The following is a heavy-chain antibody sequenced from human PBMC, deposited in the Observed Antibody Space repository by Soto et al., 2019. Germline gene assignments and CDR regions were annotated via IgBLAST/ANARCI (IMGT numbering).Heavy chain of an antibody. CDR1: GYTFASYG. Sequence: GASVKVSCKASGYTFASYGITWVRQAPGQGLEWMGWISAYNGNTNFAQKFQGKVTMTTDTPTSTAYMELRSLRSDDTAVYYCARDGTRTGTTEDYYYYGMDVSGQGTTVTVSS. CDR2: ISAYNGNT. J-gene: IGHJ6*02. V-gene: IGHV1-18*01. D-gene: IGHD1-1*01. CDR3: ARDGTRTGTTEDYYYYGMDV.